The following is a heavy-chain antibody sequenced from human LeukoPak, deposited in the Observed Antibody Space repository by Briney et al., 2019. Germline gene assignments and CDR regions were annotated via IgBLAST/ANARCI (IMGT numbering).Heavy chain of an antibody. CDR2: IIPIFGTA. V-gene: IGHV1-69*13. J-gene: IGHJ3*02. CDR1: GYTFTGYY. Sequence: SVKVSCKASGYTFTGYYMHWVRQAPGQGLEWMGGIIPIFGTANYAQKFQGRVTITADESTSTAYMELSSLRSEDTAVYYCARDLYYYDSSGYRSFDIWGQGTMVTVSS. CDR3: ARDLYYYDSSGYRSFDI. D-gene: IGHD3-22*01.